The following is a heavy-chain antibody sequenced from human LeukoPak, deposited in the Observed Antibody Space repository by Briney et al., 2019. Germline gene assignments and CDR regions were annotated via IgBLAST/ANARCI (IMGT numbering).Heavy chain of an antibody. CDR1: GGTFSSYA. V-gene: IGHV1-69*04. Sequence: ASVKVSCKASGGTFSSYAISWVRPAPGQGLEWMGRIIPILGIANYAQKFQGRVTITADKSTSTAYMELSSLRSEDTAVYYCARDSQRLSTSPLDCWGQGTLVTVSS. CDR3: ARDSQRLSTSPLDC. CDR2: IIPILGIA. J-gene: IGHJ4*02. D-gene: IGHD3-16*02.